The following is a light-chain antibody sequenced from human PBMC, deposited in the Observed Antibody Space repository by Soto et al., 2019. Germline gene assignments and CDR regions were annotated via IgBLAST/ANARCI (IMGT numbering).Light chain of an antibody. CDR3: QHYDSLPLT. J-gene: IGKJ4*01. V-gene: IGKV1-33*01. CDR2: DAS. Sequence: DIQMTHSPSSLSASVGDKVTITCRASHSISSYLNWYQKKPGKAPKLLIYDASNLETGVPSRFSGSGSGTDFTFTISSLQPEDIATYYCQHYDSLPLTFGGGTKVDIK. CDR1: HSISSY.